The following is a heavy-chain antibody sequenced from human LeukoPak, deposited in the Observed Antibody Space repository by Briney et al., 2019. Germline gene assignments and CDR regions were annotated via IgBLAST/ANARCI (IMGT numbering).Heavy chain of an antibody. J-gene: IGHJ4*02. D-gene: IGHD3-10*01. CDR2: ISGSSGST. Sequence: GGSLRLSCAASGFTFSSHAMSWVRQTPGKGLEWVSAISGSSGSTYYADSVKGRFTISRDNSKNTLYLQMNSLRAEDTAAYYCAKGPQKSIRELSDYFDSWGQGTLVTVSS. CDR3: AKGPQKSIRELSDYFDS. CDR1: GFTFSSHA. V-gene: IGHV3-23*01.